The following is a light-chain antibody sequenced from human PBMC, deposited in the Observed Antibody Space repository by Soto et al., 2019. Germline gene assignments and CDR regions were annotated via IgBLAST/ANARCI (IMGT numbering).Light chain of an antibody. CDR1: QSITSY. Sequence: DIQMTQSPSSLSASVGDRVTITCRASQSITSYLNWYQQKPGKAPQLLIYAASSLQSGVPSRFSGSGSGTEFTLTISSLQPEDFAAYFCQQSYTTPWTFGQGTKVEVK. CDR3: QQSYTTPWT. J-gene: IGKJ1*01. CDR2: AAS. V-gene: IGKV1-39*01.